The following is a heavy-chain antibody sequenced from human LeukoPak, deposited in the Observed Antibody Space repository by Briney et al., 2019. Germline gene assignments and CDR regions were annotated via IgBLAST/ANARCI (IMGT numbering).Heavy chain of an antibody. CDR2: ISYDGSNK. CDR3: ARDTYYDFWSGYWGYFDY. D-gene: IGHD3-3*01. CDR1: GFTFSSYG. J-gene: IGHJ4*02. V-gene: IGHV3-30*03. Sequence: GGSLRLSCAASGFTFSSYGMHWVRQAPGKGLEWVAVISYDGSNKYYADSVKGRFTISRDKSKNTLYLQMNSLRAEDTAVYYCARDTYYDFWSGYWGYFDYWGQGTLVTVSS.